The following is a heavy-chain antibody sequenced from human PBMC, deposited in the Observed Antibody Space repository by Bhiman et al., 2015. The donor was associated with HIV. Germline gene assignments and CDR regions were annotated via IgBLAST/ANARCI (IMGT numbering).Heavy chain of an antibody. Sequence: EVQLVESGGGLVKPGGSLRLSCAASGFTFSTFSMNWVRQAPGKGLEWVSSISSSGYYIYYADSLKGRFTISRDNAKNSLYLQMDSLRAEDTAVYFCARDPGGSYFDYWGQGTLVTGLL. CDR3: ARDPGGSYFDY. CDR2: ISSSGYYI. V-gene: IGHV3-21*01. D-gene: IGHD1-26*01. J-gene: IGHJ4*02. CDR1: GFTFSTFS.